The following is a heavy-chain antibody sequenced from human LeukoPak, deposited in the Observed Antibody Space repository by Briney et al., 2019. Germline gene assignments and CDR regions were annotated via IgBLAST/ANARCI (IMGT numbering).Heavy chain of an antibody. D-gene: IGHD3-10*01. CDR3: ARGPDSGSYFAWFDP. Sequence: SETLSLTCAVYGGSFSGYYWSWVRQPPGKGLEWIGEINHSGSTYYNPSFKSRVAISVDTSRNQLSLKLSSVTAADTAVYYCARGPDSGSYFAWFDPWGQGTLVTVSS. CDR2: INHSGST. V-gene: IGHV4-34*01. CDR1: GGSFSGYY. J-gene: IGHJ5*02.